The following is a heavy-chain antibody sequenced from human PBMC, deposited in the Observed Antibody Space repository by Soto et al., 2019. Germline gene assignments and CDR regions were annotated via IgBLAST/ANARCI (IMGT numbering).Heavy chain of an antibody. D-gene: IGHD6-25*01. V-gene: IGHV4-59*01. CDR3: ARGAAAFDI. CDR1: GGSITNFH. Sequence: RSLTCTVSGGSITNFHWSWIRQPPGKGLEWIGYIYSSGSTNYNPSLKSRVTISVDTSKSQFSLKLSSVTAADTAVYYCARGAAAFDIWGRGTMVTVSS. CDR2: IYSSGST. J-gene: IGHJ3*02.